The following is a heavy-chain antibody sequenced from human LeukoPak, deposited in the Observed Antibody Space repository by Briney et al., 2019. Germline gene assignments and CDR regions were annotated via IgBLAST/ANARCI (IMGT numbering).Heavy chain of an antibody. D-gene: IGHD5-12*01. Sequence: GGSLRLSCAASGFTFSDYYMSWIRQAQGKGLEWVSYISSSGSTIYYADSVKGRFTISRDNAKNSLYLQMNSLRAEDTAVYYCARGGYSGYDLNAFDIWGQGTMVTVSS. CDR2: ISSSGSTI. CDR1: GFTFSDYY. CDR3: ARGGYSGYDLNAFDI. J-gene: IGHJ3*02. V-gene: IGHV3-11*04.